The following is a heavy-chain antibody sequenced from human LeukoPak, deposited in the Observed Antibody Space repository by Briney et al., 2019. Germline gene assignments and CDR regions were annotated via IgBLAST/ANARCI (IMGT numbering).Heavy chain of an antibody. CDR1: GGSFSGYY. CDR3: ARQRVARRRGYYFDY. D-gene: IGHD1-26*01. J-gene: IGHJ4*02. V-gene: IGHV4-34*01. Sequence: SETLSLTCAVYGGSFSGYYWSWIRQPPRKGLEWIGEINHSGSTNYNPSLKSRVTISVDTSKNQFSLKLSSVTAADTAVYYCARQRVARRRGYYFDYWGQGALVTVSS. CDR2: INHSGST.